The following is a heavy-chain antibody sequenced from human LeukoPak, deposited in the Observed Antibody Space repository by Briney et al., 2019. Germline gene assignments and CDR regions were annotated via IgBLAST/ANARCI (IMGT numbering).Heavy chain of an antibody. CDR2: ISAYNGNT. V-gene: IGHV1-18*01. CDR3: ARDAGYSSGWYVGNWFDP. Sequence: AASVKVSCKASGYTFTSYGISWVRQAPGQGLEWMGWISAYNGNTNYAQKLQGRVTMTTDTSTSTAYMELRSLRSDDTAVYYCARDAGYSSGWYVGNWFDPWGQGTLVTVSS. CDR1: GYTFTSYG. D-gene: IGHD6-19*01. J-gene: IGHJ5*02.